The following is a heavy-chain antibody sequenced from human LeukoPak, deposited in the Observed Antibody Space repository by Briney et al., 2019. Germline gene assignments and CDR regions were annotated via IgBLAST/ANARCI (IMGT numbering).Heavy chain of an antibody. J-gene: IGHJ4*02. V-gene: IGHV3-48*04. Sequence: GGSLRLSCAASGFTFSSFWMHWVRQAPGKGLEWVSYISSSGSAIYYADSVKGRFTISRDNTKNSLYLQMNSLRAEDTAIYYCARDRNYYGSGSYWGQGILVTVSS. CDR2: ISSSGSAI. CDR1: GFTFSSFW. CDR3: ARDRNYYGSGSY. D-gene: IGHD3-10*01.